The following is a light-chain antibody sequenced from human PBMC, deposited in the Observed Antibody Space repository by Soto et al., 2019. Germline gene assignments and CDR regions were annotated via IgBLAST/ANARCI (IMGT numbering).Light chain of an antibody. CDR1: QYVGSR. CDR3: HQRQSWPRT. CDR2: YMS. V-gene: IGKV3-11*01. J-gene: IGKJ1*01. Sequence: EIVLTQSPATLSSSPGETATLSCRASQYVGSRLAWYQHKPGQAPRLLIYYMSKRATGIPARFSGSGSGTDFTLTISSLAPEEFAIYYCHQRQSWPRTFGQGTKVDIK.